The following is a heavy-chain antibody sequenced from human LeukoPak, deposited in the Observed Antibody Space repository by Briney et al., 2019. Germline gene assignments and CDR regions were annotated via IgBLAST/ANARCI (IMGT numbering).Heavy chain of an antibody. D-gene: IGHD3-10*01. V-gene: IGHV4-39*01. CDR3: AHQYGSARYNWFDP. Sequence: SETLSLTCTVSGGSISSSSYYWGWIRQPPGKGLEWIGSIYYSGSTYYNPSLKSRVTISVDTSKNQFSLKLSSVTAADTAVYYCAHQYGSARYNWFDPWGQGTLVTVSS. CDR1: GGSISSSSYY. CDR2: IYYSGST. J-gene: IGHJ5*02.